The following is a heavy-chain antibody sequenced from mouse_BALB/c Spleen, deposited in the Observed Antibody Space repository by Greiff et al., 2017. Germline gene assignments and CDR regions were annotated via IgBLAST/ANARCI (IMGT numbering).Heavy chain of an antibody. V-gene: IGHV5-6-2*01. CDR3: ARRGNYEGAMDY. CDR1: GFTFSSYY. Sequence: EVQGVESGGGLVKLGGSLKLSCAASGFTFSSYYMSWVRQTPEKRLELVAAINSNGGSTYYPDTVKGRFTISRDNAKNTLYLQMSSLKSEDTALYYCARRGNYEGAMDYWGQGTSVTVSS. D-gene: IGHD2-1*01. J-gene: IGHJ4*01. CDR2: INSNGGST.